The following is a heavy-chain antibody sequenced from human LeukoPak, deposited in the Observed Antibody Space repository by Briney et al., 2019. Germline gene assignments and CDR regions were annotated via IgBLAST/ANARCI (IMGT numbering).Heavy chain of an antibody. Sequence: GGSLRLSCAASGFTFNSFSMNWVRQAPGKGLEWISYINSRSSSIDYADSVKGRFTISRDNAKNSLYLQMNSLRGEDTAVYYCAREPPIKDYAMDVWGQGTTVIVSS. V-gene: IGHV3-48*04. CDR2: INSRSSSI. J-gene: IGHJ6*02. CDR3: AREPPIKDYAMDV. CDR1: GFTFNSFS. D-gene: IGHD1-14*01.